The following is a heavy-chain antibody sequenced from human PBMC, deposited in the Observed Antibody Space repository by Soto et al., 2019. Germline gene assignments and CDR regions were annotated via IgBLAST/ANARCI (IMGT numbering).Heavy chain of an antibody. CDR2: ISGSGGST. CDR1: GFTFSSYA. Sequence: GGSLRLSCAASGFTFSSYAMSWVRQAPGKGLEWVSAISGSGGSTYYADSVKGRFTISRDNSKNTLYLQMNSLRAEDTAVYYCAKRHFRDGDYSRVVKWGQGTLVTGSS. J-gene: IGHJ4*02. D-gene: IGHD4-17*01. V-gene: IGHV3-23*01. CDR3: AKRHFRDGDYSRVVK.